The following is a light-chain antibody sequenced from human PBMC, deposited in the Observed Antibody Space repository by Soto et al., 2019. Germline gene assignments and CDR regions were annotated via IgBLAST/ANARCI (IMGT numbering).Light chain of an antibody. V-gene: IGLV2-23*03. Sequence: QAASVSGSPGQSITISCTGTSSDVGSYNLVSWYQQHPGKAPKLMIYEGSKWPSGVSNRFSGSKSGNTASLTISGLQAEDEADYYCCSYAGSSTFDVVFGGGTKLTVL. CDR3: CSYAGSSTFDVV. CDR1: SSDVGSYNL. J-gene: IGLJ2*01. CDR2: EGS.